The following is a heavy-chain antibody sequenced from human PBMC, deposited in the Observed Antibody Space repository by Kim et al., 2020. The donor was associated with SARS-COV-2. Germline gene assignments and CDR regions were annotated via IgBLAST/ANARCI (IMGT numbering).Heavy chain of an antibody. CDR2: INTGSGNT. CDR1: GYTFTGYP. J-gene: IGHJ6*02. V-gene: IGHV1-3*04. Sequence: ASVKVSCKASGYTFTGYPMHWVRQAPGQRLEWLGWINTGSGNTKYSQKLQDRARITRDTSASTVYMELRSLRSEDKAVYYCARGWELRWFGEFNYGLDVWGQGTTVTVSS. D-gene: IGHD3-10*01. CDR3: ARGWELRWFGEFNYGLDV.